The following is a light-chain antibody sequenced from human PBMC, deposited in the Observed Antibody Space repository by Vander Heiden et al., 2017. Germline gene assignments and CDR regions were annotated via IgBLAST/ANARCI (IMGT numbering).Light chain of an antibody. CDR3: NSYTSSSTWV. CDR1: SSDIGGYKY. J-gene: IGLJ3*02. V-gene: IGLV2-14*03. Sequence: QSALNQPASVSGSPGQSITISCTGTSSDIGGYKYVSWYQQHPGKAPKFMIYDVTNRPSGVSNRFSGSKSGNTASLTISGLQAEDEADYYCNSYTSSSTWVFGGGTKLTVL. CDR2: DVT.